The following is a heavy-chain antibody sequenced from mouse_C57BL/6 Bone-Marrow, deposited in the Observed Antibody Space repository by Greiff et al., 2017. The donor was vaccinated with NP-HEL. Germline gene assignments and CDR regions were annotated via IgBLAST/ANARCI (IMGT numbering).Heavy chain of an antibody. CDR1: GYTFTDHT. V-gene: IGHV1-78*01. J-gene: IGHJ4*01. CDR3: ARWGYGYDGAMDY. Sequence: VQLQQSDAELVKPGASVKISCKVSGYTFTDHTIHWMKQRPEQGLEWIGYIYPRDGSTKYNEKFKGKATLTADKSSSTAYMELRSLTSEDSAVYFCARWGYGYDGAMDYWGQGTSVTVSS. CDR2: IYPRDGST. D-gene: IGHD2-2*01.